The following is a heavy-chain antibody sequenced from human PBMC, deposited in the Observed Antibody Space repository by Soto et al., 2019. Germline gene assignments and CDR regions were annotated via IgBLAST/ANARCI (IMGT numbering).Heavy chain of an antibody. J-gene: IGHJ6*02. V-gene: IGHV5-10-1*01. D-gene: IGHD3-16*01. Sequence: GASLKISCKGSGYNFFTDWISWVRQMPGKGLEWMGRIDPTDSYTKYSPSFEGHVTLSADKSISTAYLQWSSLKASDSAVYYCARLSRASFALDVWGQGTTVTVSS. CDR1: GYNFFTDW. CDR2: IDPTDSYT. CDR3: ARLSRASFALDV.